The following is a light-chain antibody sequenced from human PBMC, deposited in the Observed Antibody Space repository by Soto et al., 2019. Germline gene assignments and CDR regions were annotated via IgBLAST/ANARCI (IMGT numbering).Light chain of an antibody. Sequence: DIQMTPSPSTLSASVGDRVTITCRSSHSISSWLAWYQQKPGKAPKLLIYKASSLESGVPSRFSGSGSGTEFTLTISCLQPDDFATYYCQQDNSYSHTFGGRTKVDI. CDR2: KAS. J-gene: IGKJ4*01. V-gene: IGKV1-5*03. CDR1: HSISSW. CDR3: QQDNSYSHT.